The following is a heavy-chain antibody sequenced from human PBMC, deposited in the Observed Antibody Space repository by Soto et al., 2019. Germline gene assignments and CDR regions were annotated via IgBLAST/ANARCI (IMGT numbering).Heavy chain of an antibody. J-gene: IGHJ4*02. CDR3: ARNKGELQHDY. D-gene: IGHD1-26*01. Sequence: SETLSLTCTVSGGSISSANYYWGWIRQPPGKGLEWIGSIYYSGNTFYNPSLKSRVTISVDTSKNQFSLNLNSVSAADTAVYYCARNKGELQHDYWGQGSLVTVSS. CDR2: IYYSGNT. V-gene: IGHV4-39*01. CDR1: GGSISSANYY.